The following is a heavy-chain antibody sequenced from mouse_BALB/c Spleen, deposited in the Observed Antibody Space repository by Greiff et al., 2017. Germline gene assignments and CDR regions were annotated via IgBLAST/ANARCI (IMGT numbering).Heavy chain of an antibody. V-gene: IGHV7-3*02. CDR2: IRNKANGYTT. CDR3: ARGGLGGD. D-gene: IGHD4-1*01. CDR1: GFTFTDYY. J-gene: IGHJ4*01. Sequence: EVHLVESGGGLVQPGGSLRLSCATSGFTFTDYYMSWVRQPPGKALEWLGFIRNKANGYTTEYSASVKGRFTISRDNSQSILYLQMNTLRAEDSATYYCARGGLGGDWGQGTSVTVSS.